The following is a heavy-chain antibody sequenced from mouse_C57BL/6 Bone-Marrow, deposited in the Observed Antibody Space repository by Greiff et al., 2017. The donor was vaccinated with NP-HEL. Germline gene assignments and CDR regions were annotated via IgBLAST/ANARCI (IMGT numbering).Heavy chain of an antibody. CDR1: GYAFTNYL. CDR3: ARRSWDGGDY. V-gene: IGHV1-54*01. CDR2: INPGSGGT. D-gene: IGHD4-1*01. Sequence: QVQLKQSGAELVRPGTSVKVSCKASGYAFTNYLIEWVKQRPGQGLEWIGVINPGSGGTNYNEKFKGKATLTADKSSSTAYMQLSSLTSEDSAVYFCARRSWDGGDYWGQGTTLTVSS. J-gene: IGHJ2*01.